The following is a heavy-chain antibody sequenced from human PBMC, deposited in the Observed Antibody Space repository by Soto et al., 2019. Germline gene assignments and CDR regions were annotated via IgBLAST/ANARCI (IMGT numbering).Heavy chain of an antibody. J-gene: IGHJ4*02. CDR2: ISYDGSNK. CDR3: AKDKELVGATTYDY. CDR1: GFTFSSYG. Sequence: GGSLRLSCAASGFTFSSYGMHWVRQAPGKGLEWVAVISYDGSNKYYADSVKGRFTISRDNSKNTLYLQMNSLRAEDTAVYYCAKDKELVGATTYDYWGQGTLVTVSS. D-gene: IGHD1-26*01. V-gene: IGHV3-30*18.